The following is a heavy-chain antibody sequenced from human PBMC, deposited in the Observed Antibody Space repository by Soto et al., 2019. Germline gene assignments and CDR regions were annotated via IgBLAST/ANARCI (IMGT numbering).Heavy chain of an antibody. CDR2: INPNSGGT. Sequence: ASVKVSCKASGYTFTGYYMHWVRQAPGQGLEWMGWINPNSGGTNYAQKFQGRVTMTRDTSISTAYMELSRLRSDDTAVYYCARDAHPHLGYCSSTSCYTDYFDYWGQGTLVTVSS. V-gene: IGHV1-2*02. J-gene: IGHJ4*02. D-gene: IGHD2-2*02. CDR1: GYTFTGYY. CDR3: ARDAHPHLGYCSSTSCYTDYFDY.